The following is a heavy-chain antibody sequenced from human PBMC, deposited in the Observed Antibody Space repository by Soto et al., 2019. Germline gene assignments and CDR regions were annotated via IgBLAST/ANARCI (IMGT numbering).Heavy chain of an antibody. Sequence: QVQLVQSGAEVKKPGASVKVCCKASGYTFTSFGISWVRQAPGQGLEWMGWIRAYNGNTNYAQKVQGRVTMTTDTSTTTAYMELRSLRSDDTAVYYCVREGAVAGRFDFWGQGTLVTVSS. D-gene: IGHD6-19*01. J-gene: IGHJ4*02. CDR2: IRAYNGNT. CDR3: VREGAVAGRFDF. V-gene: IGHV1-18*01. CDR1: GYTFTSFG.